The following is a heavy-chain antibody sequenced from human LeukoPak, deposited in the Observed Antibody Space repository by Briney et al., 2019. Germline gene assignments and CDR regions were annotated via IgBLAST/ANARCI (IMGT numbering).Heavy chain of an antibody. J-gene: IGHJ4*02. V-gene: IGHV3-49*04. CDR1: GFTFGDYA. D-gene: IGHD6-13*01. Sequence: GGSLRLSCTTSGFTFGDYAMSWVRQAPGKGLEWVGVIRSKAYGGTTDTAASVTGRFTILRDDSNSIAHLQMNSLKTEDAAVYYCTRAFESNTCWYIHFHWGQGTVVTASS. CDR2: IRSKAYGGTT. CDR3: TRAFESNTCWYIHFH.